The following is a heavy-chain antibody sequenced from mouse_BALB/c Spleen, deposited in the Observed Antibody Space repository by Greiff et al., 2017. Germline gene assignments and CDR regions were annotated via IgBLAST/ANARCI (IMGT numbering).Heavy chain of an antibody. CDR2: IRNKANGYTT. V-gene: IGHV7-3*02. J-gene: IGHJ4*01. CDR1: GFTFTDYY. Sequence: EVQRVESGGGLVQPGGSLRLSCATSGFTFTDYYMSWVRQPPGKALEWLGFIRNKANGYTTEYSASVKGRFTISRDNSQSILYLQMNTLRAEDSATYYCARGLRGYAMDYWGQGTSVTVSS. CDR3: ARGLRGYAMDY. D-gene: IGHD2-12*01.